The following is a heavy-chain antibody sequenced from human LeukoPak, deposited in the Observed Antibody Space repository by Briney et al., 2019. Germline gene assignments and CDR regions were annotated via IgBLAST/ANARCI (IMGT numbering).Heavy chain of an antibody. CDR3: ARDRWGGHYYDSSGPLDY. CDR2: IRSSSSTI. V-gene: IGHV3-48*01. CDR1: GFTFSSYG. Sequence: GGSLRLSCAASGFTFSSYGMNWVRQAPGKGLEWLSDIRSSSSTIYYADSVKGRFTISRDNAKNSVYLQMNSLRAEDTAVYYCARDRWGGHYYDSSGPLDYWGQGTLVTVSS. J-gene: IGHJ4*02. D-gene: IGHD3-22*01.